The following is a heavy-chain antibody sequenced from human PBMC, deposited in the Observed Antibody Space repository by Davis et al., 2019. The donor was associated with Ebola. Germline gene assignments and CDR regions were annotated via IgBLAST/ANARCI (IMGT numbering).Heavy chain of an antibody. V-gene: IGHV3-7*01. Sequence: GESLKISCEASGFTFSSSWMNWVRQAPGKGLEWVANIKQDGSEKHYADSVKGRFTISRDNAKNSLFLQLNSLRAEDTAVYYCTREGSSSSLFDYWGQGTLVTVSS. D-gene: IGHD6-6*01. CDR1: GFTFSSSW. CDR2: IKQDGSEK. J-gene: IGHJ4*02. CDR3: TREGSSSSLFDY.